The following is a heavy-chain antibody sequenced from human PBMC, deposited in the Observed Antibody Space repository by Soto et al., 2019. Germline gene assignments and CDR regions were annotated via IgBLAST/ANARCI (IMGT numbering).Heavy chain of an antibody. V-gene: IGHV3-15*01. CDR2: IKSKTDGGTT. CDR3: TTDRIAGDAFDI. Sequence: GGSLRLSCAASGFTFSNAWMSWVRQAPGKGLEWVGRIKSKTDGGTTDYAAPVKGRFTISRDDSKNTLYLQMNSLKTEDTAVYYCTTDRIAGDAFDIWGQGTMVTVSS. D-gene: IGHD6-13*01. CDR1: GFTFSNAW. J-gene: IGHJ3*02.